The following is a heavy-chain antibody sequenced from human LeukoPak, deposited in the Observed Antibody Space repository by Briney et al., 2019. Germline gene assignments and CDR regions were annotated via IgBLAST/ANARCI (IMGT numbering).Heavy chain of an antibody. CDR1: GFTFSSYW. CDR3: VKIGES. Sequence: GGSLRLSCAASGFTFSSYWMHWVRQAPGKGLVWVSRINSGGSITTYADFVKGRFTISRDNANNPLYLQMNSLKAADTAVYYRVKIGESWGQGTLVTVSS. CDR2: INSGGSIT. J-gene: IGHJ1*01. V-gene: IGHV3-74*01. D-gene: IGHD2/OR15-2a*01.